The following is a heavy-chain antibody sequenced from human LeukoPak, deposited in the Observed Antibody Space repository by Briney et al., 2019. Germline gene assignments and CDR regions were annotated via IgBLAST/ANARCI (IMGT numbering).Heavy chain of an antibody. J-gene: IGHJ4*02. Sequence: ASVKVSCKPSGYTFTTYGINWVRQAPGQGLEWMGWISVHNGDTNYAQKFQGRVTMTRNTSISTAYMELSSLRSEDTAVYYCARVRYSGYDFFDYWGQGTLVTVSS. D-gene: IGHD5-12*01. CDR2: ISVHNGDT. CDR1: GYTFTTYG. V-gene: IGHV1-18*01. CDR3: ARVRYSGYDFFDY.